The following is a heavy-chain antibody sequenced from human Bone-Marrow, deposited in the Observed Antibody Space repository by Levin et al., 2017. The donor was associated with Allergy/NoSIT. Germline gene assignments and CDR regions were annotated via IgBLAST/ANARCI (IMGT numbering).Heavy chain of an antibody. CDR1: GFTFSSYA. Sequence: GGSLRLSCAASGFTFSSYAMSWVRQAPGKGLEWVSAISGSGGSTYYADSVKGRFTISRDNSKNTLYLQMNSLRAEDTAVYYCAKVRLRVTVAGAFDYWGQGTLVTVSS. V-gene: IGHV3-23*01. D-gene: IGHD6-19*01. CDR3: AKVRLRVTVAGAFDY. J-gene: IGHJ4*02. CDR2: ISGSGGST.